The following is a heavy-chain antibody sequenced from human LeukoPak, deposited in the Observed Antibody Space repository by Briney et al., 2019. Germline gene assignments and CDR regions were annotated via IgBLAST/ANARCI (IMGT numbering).Heavy chain of an antibody. CDR1: GGSISSYY. J-gene: IGHJ4*02. Sequence: SETLSLTCTVAGGSISSYYWSWIRQHPGKGLEWIGEIYHSGSTNYNPSLESRVTISVDKSKNQFSLKLSSVTAADTAVYYCASVEYSSSSEGFDYWGQGTPVTVSS. D-gene: IGHD6-6*01. CDR3: ASVEYSSSSEGFDY. CDR2: IYHSGST. V-gene: IGHV4-59*12.